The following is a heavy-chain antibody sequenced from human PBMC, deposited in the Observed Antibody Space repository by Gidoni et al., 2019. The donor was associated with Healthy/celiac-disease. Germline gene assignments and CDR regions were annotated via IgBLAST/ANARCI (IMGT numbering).Heavy chain of an antibody. CDR3: ARQTGDPYAFDI. Sequence: QLQLQESGPGLVKPSETLSLTCTVSGGSISSSSYYWGWIRQPPGKGLEWIGSIYYSGSTYYNPSLKSRVTISVDTSKNQFSLKLSSVTAADTAVYYCARQTGDPYAFDIWGQGTMVTVSS. V-gene: IGHV4-39*01. CDR1: GGSISSSSYY. CDR2: IYYSGST. J-gene: IGHJ3*02.